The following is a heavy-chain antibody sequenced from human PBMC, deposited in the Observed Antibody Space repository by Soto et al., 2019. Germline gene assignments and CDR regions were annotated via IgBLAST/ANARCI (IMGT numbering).Heavy chain of an antibody. Sequence: VQLLESGGGLVQPGGSLRLSCAASGFTFNNYAMSWVRQAPGKGLEWVSAISANGQGIYYADSVKGRFIISRDSSKNAVFLHMDSLTAEDTAVYYCAKDRNYPRDQFHNWGQGTLVTVSS. CDR1: GFTFNNYA. V-gene: IGHV3-23*01. CDR3: AKDRNYPRDQFHN. J-gene: IGHJ4*02. D-gene: IGHD1-7*01. CDR2: ISANGQGI.